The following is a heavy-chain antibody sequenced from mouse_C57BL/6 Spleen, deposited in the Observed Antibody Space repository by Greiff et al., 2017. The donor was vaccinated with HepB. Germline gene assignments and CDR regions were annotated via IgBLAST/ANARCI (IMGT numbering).Heavy chain of an antibody. J-gene: IGHJ3*01. V-gene: IGHV1-55*01. CDR1: GYTFTSYW. D-gene: IGHD2-5*01. CDR3: ARGGSNYDGFAY. CDR2: IYPGSGST. Sequence: VKLQQPGAELVKPGASVKMSCKASGYTFTSYWITWVKQRPGQGLEWIGDIYPGSGSTNYNEKFKSKATLTVDTSSSTAYMQLSSLTSEDSAVYYCARGGSNYDGFAYWGQGTLVTVSA.